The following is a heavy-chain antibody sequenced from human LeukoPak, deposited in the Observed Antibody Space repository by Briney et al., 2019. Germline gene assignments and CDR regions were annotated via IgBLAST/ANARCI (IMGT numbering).Heavy chain of an antibody. J-gene: IGHJ3*02. V-gene: IGHV3-30*04. CDR2: ISYDGSNK. D-gene: IGHD3-10*01. Sequence: GGSLRLSCAASGFTFSSYAMHWVRQAPGKGLEWVAVISYDGSNKYYADSVKGRFTISRDNSKNTLYLQMNSLRAEDTAVYYCARGAEKVLSFGEYPSDAFDIWGQGTMVSVTS. CDR1: GFTFSSYA. CDR3: ARGAEKVLSFGEYPSDAFDI.